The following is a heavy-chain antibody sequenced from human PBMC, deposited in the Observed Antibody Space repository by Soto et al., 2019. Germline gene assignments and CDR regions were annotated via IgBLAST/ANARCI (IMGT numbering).Heavy chain of an antibody. D-gene: IGHD5-12*01. J-gene: IGHJ4*02. CDR3: AKGGGYSGPFDY. V-gene: IGHV3-30*18. CDR1: GFTFSSYG. CDR2: ISYDGSNK. Sequence: PGGSLRLSCAASGFTFSSYGMHWVRQAPGKGLEWVAVISYDGSNKYYADSVKGRFTISRDNSKNTLYLQMNSLRAEDTAVYYCAKGGGYSGPFDYWGQGTLVTVSS.